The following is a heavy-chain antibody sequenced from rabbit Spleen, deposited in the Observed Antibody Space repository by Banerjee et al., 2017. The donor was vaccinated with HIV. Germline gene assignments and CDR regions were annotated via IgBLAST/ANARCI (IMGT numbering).Heavy chain of an antibody. CDR2: IDPVFGST. D-gene: IGHD7-1*01. CDR1: GFDFSSYG. V-gene: IGHV1S47*01. J-gene: IGHJ4*01. Sequence: QEQLVESGGGLVQPGESLKLSCKASGFDFSSYGVSWVRQAPGKGLEWIGYIDPVFGSTVYASWVNGRFTISSHNAQNTLYLQLNSLTAADTATYFCVREAGYAGYGDGNLWGQGPWSPS. CDR3: VREAGYAGYGDGNL.